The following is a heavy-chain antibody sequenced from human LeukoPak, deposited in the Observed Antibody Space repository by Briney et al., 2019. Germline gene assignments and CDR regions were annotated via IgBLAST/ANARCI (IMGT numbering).Heavy chain of an antibody. D-gene: IGHD3-3*01. Sequence: GGSLRLSCAASGFNYSSYTMNWVRQAPGMGLEWLSYISASRDITYYADSVKGRFTISRDNAKNSLYLQMNSLRAEDTAVYYCVRGSLASGVVVYYYYYLDVWGKGTTVTVSS. CDR1: GFNYSSYT. CDR2: ISASRDIT. V-gene: IGHV3-48*01. J-gene: IGHJ6*03. CDR3: VRGSLASGVVVYYYYYLDV.